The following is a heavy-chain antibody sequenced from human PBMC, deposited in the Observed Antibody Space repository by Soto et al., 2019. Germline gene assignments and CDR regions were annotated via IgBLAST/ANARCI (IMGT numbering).Heavy chain of an antibody. J-gene: IGHJ3*02. CDR3: ARERPQPSYDKSFDI. D-gene: IGHD3-22*01. Sequence: QVQLVQSGAEVKKPGASVKVSCKASGYTFTSYAISWVRQVPGQGLEWMGWNSARSGNTDYAQKFQGRVTMTTDTSTNTAYMELRSLRSDDTAVYFCARERPQPSYDKSFDIWGQGTVVTVSS. CDR1: GYTFTSYA. V-gene: IGHV1-18*04. CDR2: NSARSGNT.